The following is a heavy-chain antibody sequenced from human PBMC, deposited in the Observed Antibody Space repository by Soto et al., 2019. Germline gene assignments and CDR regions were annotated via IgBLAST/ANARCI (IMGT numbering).Heavy chain of an antibody. CDR2: IHHSGST. Sequence: QVQLQESGPGLVKASGTLSLTCAVSGGSISSSNWWIWVRQPPGKGLEWIGEIHHSGSTNYNPSRKSRVTISIDKSKNQFSLKLSSVTAADTAVYYCARVDFGAGNWFDPWGQGTLVTVSS. CDR1: GGSISSSNW. V-gene: IGHV4-4*02. J-gene: IGHJ5*02. D-gene: IGHD3-16*01. CDR3: ARVDFGAGNWFDP.